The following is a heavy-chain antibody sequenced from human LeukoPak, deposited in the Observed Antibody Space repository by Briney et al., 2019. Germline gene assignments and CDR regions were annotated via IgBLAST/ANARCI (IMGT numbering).Heavy chain of an antibody. CDR1: GYTFTSYD. Sequence: ASVKVSCKASGYTFTSYDINWVRQATGQGLEWMGWMNPNSGNTGYAQKFQGRITMARNTSISTAYMELSSLTSEDTAVYYCARIAAAGNRRLNYWGQGTLVTVSS. J-gene: IGHJ4*02. CDR2: MNPNSGNT. V-gene: IGHV1-8*01. CDR3: ARIAAAGNRRLNY. D-gene: IGHD6-13*01.